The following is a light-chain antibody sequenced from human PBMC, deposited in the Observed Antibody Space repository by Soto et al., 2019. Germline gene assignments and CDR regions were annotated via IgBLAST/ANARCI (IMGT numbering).Light chain of an antibody. J-gene: IGKJ1*01. Sequence: DIQMTQSPSSLSASVGDRVTITCRASQSITTYLNWYQQKPGIAPKLLIYAASSLQSGVPSRFSGSGSGTDFTLTISSLQPEDFATYYCQQSYSVPSTFGQGTKVEIK. CDR2: AAS. V-gene: IGKV1-39*01. CDR1: QSITTY. CDR3: QQSYSVPST.